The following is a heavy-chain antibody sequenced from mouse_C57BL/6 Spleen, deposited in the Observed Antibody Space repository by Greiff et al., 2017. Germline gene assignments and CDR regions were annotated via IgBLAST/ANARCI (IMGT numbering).Heavy chain of an antibody. D-gene: IGHD2-2*01. CDR2: ILPGSGST. CDR1: GYTFTGYW. J-gene: IGHJ2*01. V-gene: IGHV1-9*01. Sequence: QVQLKQSGAELTKPGASVKLSCKATGYTFTGYWIEWVKQRPGHGLEWIGEILPGSGSTNANEKFKGKATFTADTSSNTAYMQLSSRTTEDSAIYYCARGVTTGYWGQGTTLTVSS. CDR3: ARGVTTGY.